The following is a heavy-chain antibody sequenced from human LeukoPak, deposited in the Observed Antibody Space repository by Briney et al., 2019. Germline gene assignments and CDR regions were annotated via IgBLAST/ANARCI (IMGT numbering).Heavy chain of an antibody. V-gene: IGHV4-34*01. J-gene: IGHJ3*02. D-gene: IGHD3-3*01. CDR2: INHSGST. CDR1: GGSFSGYY. CDR3: AGLWDLGVADAFEI. Sequence: SETLSLTCAVYGGSFSGYYWSWIRQPPGKGLEWIGEINHSGSTNYNPSLESRVTISVDTSKNQFSLKLSSVTAADTAVYYCAGLWDLGVADAFEIWGQGTMVTVSS.